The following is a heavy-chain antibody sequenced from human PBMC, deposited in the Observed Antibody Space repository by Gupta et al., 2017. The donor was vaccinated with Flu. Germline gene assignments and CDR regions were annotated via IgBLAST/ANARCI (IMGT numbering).Heavy chain of an antibody. CDR2: ISYDGSNK. J-gene: IGHJ6*02. D-gene: IGHD2-21*02. Sequence: GKGLEWVAVISYDGSNKYYADSVKGRFTISRDNSKNTLYLQMNSLRAEDTAVYYCAKDDGGGDSYYYYGMDVWGQGTTVTVSS. CDR3: AKDDGGGDSYYYYGMDV. V-gene: IGHV3-30*18.